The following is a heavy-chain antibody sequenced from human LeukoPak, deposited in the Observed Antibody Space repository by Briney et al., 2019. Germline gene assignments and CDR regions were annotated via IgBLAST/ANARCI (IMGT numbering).Heavy chain of an antibody. CDR2: IYNTGSA. D-gene: IGHD2-2*01. CDR1: GASISSFY. CDR3: ARDQDCSSTSCYPEYFQH. Sequence: SETLSLTCKVSGASISSFYWGWIRQPAGKGLEWIGRIYNTGSANYNPSLQSRVTMSLDTSKNQLSLKVKSVTAADTAVCYCARDQDCSSTSCYPEYFQHWGQGTLVTVSS. J-gene: IGHJ1*01. V-gene: IGHV4-4*07.